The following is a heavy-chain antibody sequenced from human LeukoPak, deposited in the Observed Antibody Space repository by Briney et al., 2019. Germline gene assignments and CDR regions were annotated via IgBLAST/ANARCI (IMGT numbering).Heavy chain of an antibody. V-gene: IGHV4-39*01. CDR3: ARRRYYDGSGYLE. CDR2: IYYSGRT. Sequence: PSETLSLTCSVSGDSISRSDSYWDWIRQPPGKGLEWIGTIYYSGRTYYSPSLNSRVSMSVDTSSNQFSLNLRSVTAADTEVYYCARRRYYDGSGYLEWGQGTLLSVSS. D-gene: IGHD3-22*01. CDR1: GDSISRSDSY. J-gene: IGHJ1*01.